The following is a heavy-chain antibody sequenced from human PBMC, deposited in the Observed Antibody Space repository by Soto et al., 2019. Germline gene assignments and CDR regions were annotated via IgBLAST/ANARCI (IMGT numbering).Heavy chain of an antibody. CDR3: ARDAGSGSYYRLYYYGMDV. J-gene: IGHJ6*02. CDR1: GGSISSGDYY. D-gene: IGHD3-10*01. Sequence: SETLSLTCTVSGGSISSGDYYWSWIRQPPGKGLEWIGYIYYSGSTYYNPSLKSRVTISVDTSKNQFSLKLSSVTAADTAVYYCARDAGSGSYYRLYYYGMDVWGQGTTVTVSS. V-gene: IGHV4-30-4*01. CDR2: IYYSGST.